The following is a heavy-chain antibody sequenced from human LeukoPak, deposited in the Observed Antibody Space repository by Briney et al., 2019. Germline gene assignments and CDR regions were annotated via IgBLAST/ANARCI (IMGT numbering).Heavy chain of an antibody. CDR3: AKDLAAAGTYYYYYGMDV. D-gene: IGHD6-13*01. Sequence: PGGSLRLSCAASGFTFDDYAMHWVRQAPGKGLEWVSGISWNSGSIGYADSVKGRFTISRDNAKNSLYLQMNSLRAEDTALYYCAKDLAAAGTYYYYYGMDVWGQGTTVTVSS. J-gene: IGHJ6*02. CDR1: GFTFDDYA. V-gene: IGHV3-9*01. CDR2: ISWNSGSI.